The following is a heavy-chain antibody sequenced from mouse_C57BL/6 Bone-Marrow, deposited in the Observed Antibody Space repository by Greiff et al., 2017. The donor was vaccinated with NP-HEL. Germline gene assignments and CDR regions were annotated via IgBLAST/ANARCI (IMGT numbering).Heavy chain of an antibody. CDR3: ARPSYGSGFAY. V-gene: IGHV1-64*01. J-gene: IGHJ3*01. CDR1: GYTFTSYW. D-gene: IGHD1-1*01. CDR2: IHPNSGST. Sequence: QVQLKQPGAELVKPGASVKLSCKASGYTFTSYWMHWVKQRPGQGLEWIGMIHPNSGSTNYNEKFKSKATLTVDKSSSTAYMQLSSLTSEDSAVYYCARPSYGSGFAYWGQGTLVTVSA.